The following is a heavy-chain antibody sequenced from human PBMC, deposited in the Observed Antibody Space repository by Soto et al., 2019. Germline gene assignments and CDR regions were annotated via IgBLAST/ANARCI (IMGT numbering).Heavy chain of an antibody. Sequence: SQTLSLTCAISGDSVSSNSAAWDWIRQSPSRGLEWLGRTYYRSKWYNDYAVSVKSRITINPDTSKNQFSLQLNSVTPEDTAVYYCARGGGYSSSHWFDPWGQGTLVTVSS. CDR3: ARGGGYSSSHWFDP. CDR1: GDSVSSNSAA. J-gene: IGHJ5*02. V-gene: IGHV6-1*01. D-gene: IGHD5-18*01. CDR2: TYYRSKWYN.